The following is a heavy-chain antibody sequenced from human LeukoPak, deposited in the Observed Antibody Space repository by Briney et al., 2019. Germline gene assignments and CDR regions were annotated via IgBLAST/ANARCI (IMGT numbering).Heavy chain of an antibody. CDR2: ISPYNGNT. D-gene: IGHD3-10*01. J-gene: IGHJ4*02. CDR3: ARAHGLETYTFGY. V-gene: IGHV1-18*01. CDR1: GYSFTTYG. Sequence: ASVKVSCKASGYSFTTYGINWVRQAPGQGLEYMGWISPYNGNTKYAQMVQGRVTMTTDTSTSTAYMELRSLRSDDTAVYYCARAHGLETYTFGYWGQGTLVTVSS.